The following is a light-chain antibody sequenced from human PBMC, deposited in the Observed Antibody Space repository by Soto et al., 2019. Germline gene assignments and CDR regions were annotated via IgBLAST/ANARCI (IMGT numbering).Light chain of an antibody. Sequence: DIQMTQSPSSLSASVGDRVTITCRASQSISSYLNWYQQKPGKAPKLLVYAASSLQSGVPSRFSGSGSGTDFTLTISSLQPEDFATYYCQQSYSTPLFGGGTKVDTK. J-gene: IGKJ4*01. CDR1: QSISSY. CDR3: QQSYSTPL. V-gene: IGKV1-39*01. CDR2: AAS.